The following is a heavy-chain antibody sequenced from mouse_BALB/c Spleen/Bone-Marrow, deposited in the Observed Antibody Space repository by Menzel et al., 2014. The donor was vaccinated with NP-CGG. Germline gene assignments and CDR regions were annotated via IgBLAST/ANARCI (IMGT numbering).Heavy chain of an antibody. J-gene: IGHJ4*01. CDR3: ASPYGNYDAMDY. D-gene: IGHD2-1*01. Sequence: QVQLQQSGAELARPGASVKLSCKASGYTFTSYWMQWVKQRPGQGLQWIGAIYPGDGDTRYTQKFRGKATLTADKSSNTAYMQLSSLTSEDSAVYFCASPYGNYDAMDYWGQGTSVPVSS. V-gene: IGHV1-87*01. CDR1: GYTFTSYW. CDR2: IYPGDGDT.